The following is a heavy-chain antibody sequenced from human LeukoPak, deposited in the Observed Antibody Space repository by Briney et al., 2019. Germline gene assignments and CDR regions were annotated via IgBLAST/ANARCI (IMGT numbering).Heavy chain of an antibody. Sequence: GGSLRLSCAASGFTFSSYSMNWVRQAPGKGLEWVSYISSSSSTIYYADSVKGRFTISRDNAKNSLYLQMNSLRDEDTAVYYCARDSPYDYVWGSYRAIDYWGQGTLVTVSS. V-gene: IGHV3-48*02. CDR3: ARDSPYDYVWGSYRAIDY. CDR1: GFTFSSYS. J-gene: IGHJ4*02. CDR2: ISSSSSTI. D-gene: IGHD3-16*02.